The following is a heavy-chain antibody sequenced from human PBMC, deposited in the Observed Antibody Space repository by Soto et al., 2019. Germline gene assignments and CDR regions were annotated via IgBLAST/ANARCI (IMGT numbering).Heavy chain of an antibody. CDR3: ARAPTPGHYFDY. Sequence: PSETLSLTWTVSGGSISSGGYYWSWIRQHPGKGLEWIGYIYYSGSTYYNPSLKSRVTISVDTSKNQFSLKLSSVTAADTAVYYCARAPTPGHYFDYWGQGTLVTVSS. V-gene: IGHV4-31*02. CDR1: GGSISSGGYY. CDR2: IYYSGST. J-gene: IGHJ4*02.